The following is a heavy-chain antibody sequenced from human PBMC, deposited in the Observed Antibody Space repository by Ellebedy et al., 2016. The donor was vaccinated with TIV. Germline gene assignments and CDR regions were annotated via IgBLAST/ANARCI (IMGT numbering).Heavy chain of an antibody. CDR3: ARLRYFGSGSYSDY. Sequence: PGGSLRLSCEASGFTFSTYAMSWVRQAPGRGLEWVSTISGSGGGTYYTDSVKGRFTISRDNSKNTLYLQMNSLRAGDTAIYYCARLRYFGSGSYSDYWGQGTLVTVSS. CDR2: ISGSGGGT. D-gene: IGHD3-10*01. V-gene: IGHV3-23*01. J-gene: IGHJ4*02. CDR1: GFTFSTYA.